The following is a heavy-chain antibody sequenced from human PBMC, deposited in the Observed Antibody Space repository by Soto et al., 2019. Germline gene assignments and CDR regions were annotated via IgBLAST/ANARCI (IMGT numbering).Heavy chain of an antibody. CDR3: ARRQVDDYSYSYGMDV. CDR2: IGTAGDT. D-gene: IGHD4-4*01. J-gene: IGHJ6*02. Sequence: GGSLRLSCAASGFTFSIYDMHWVRQSTGKGLEWVSSIGTAGDTYYPGSVKGRFTISRENAKNSLYLQMNSLSAGDTAVYYCARRQVDDYSYSYGMDVWCQGTPVTVSS. V-gene: IGHV3-13*01. CDR1: GFTFSIYD.